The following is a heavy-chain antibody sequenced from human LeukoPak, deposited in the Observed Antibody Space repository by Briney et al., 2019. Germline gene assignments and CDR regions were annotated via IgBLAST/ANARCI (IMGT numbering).Heavy chain of an antibody. D-gene: IGHD1-26*01. CDR1: GDTFSSYA. J-gene: IGHJ4*02. Sequence: SVKVSCKASGDTFSSYAISWVRQAPGQGLEWMGRIIPIFGIANYAQKFQGRVTITADKSTSTAYMELSSLRSEDTAVYYCARTFRRDGSYPFDYWGQGTLVTVSS. CDR3: ARTFRRDGSYPFDY. V-gene: IGHV1-69*04. CDR2: IIPIFGIA.